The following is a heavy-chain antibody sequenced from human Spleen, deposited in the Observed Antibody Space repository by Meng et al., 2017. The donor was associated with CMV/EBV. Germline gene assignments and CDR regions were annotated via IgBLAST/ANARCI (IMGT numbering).Heavy chain of an antibody. J-gene: IGHJ6*02. D-gene: IGHD3-9*01. CDR1: GFTFSSYA. CDR2: ISYDGSNK. Sequence: GESLKISCVASGFTFSSYAMHWVRQAPGKGLEWVAGISYDGSNKYYTDSVKGRFTISRDNSKNTLYLQMNSLRAEDTAVYYCAREGNYDSLTGYGMGMDVWGQGTTVTVSS. V-gene: IGHV3-30-3*01. CDR3: AREGNYDSLTGYGMGMDV.